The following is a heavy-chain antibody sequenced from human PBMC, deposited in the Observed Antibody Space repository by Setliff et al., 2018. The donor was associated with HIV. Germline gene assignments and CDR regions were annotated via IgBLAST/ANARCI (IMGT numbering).Heavy chain of an antibody. CDR3: AKSLLVAGDDY. V-gene: IGHV3-23*01. CDR1: GFTFSRYE. D-gene: IGHD2-8*02. J-gene: IGHJ4*02. Sequence: GGSLRLSCTASGFTFSRYEMNWVRQAPGKGLEWVSHITSSGRTTFYADSVKGRFTISRDNSKNTLYLQMISLRADDTAVYYCAKSLLVAGDDYWGQGTLVTVSS. CDR2: ITSSGRTT.